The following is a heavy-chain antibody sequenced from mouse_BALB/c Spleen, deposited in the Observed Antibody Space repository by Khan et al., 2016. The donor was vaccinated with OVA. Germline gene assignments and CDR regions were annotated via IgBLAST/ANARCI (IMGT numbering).Heavy chain of an antibody. CDR3: ARRNYFGYTVAY. J-gene: IGHJ3*01. D-gene: IGHD1-2*01. CDR2: ISPGSGDT. Sequence: QVQLQQSGAELARPGASVKLSCKASGYTFTDYYINWVKQRTGQGLEWIGEISPGSGDTYYNERFKGKATLTADKSSSKAYMQLSSLTSEASAVYVCARRNYFGYTVAYWGQGTLVTVSA. V-gene: IGHV1-77*01. CDR1: GYTFTDYY.